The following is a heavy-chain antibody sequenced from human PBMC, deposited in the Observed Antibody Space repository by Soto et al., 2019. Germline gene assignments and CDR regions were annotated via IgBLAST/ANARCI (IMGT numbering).Heavy chain of an antibody. CDR1: GGSISSSSYY. CDR3: ARGYSSSLTEYYYYYGMDV. CDR2: IYYSGST. Sequence: SETLSLTCTVSGGSISSSSYYWFCMRQPPGKGLEWIGSIYYSGSTYYNPSLKSRVTISVDTSKNQFSLKLSSVTAADTAVYYCARGYSSSLTEYYYYYGMDVWGQGTTVTVSS. D-gene: IGHD6-13*01. V-gene: IGHV4-39*01. J-gene: IGHJ6*02.